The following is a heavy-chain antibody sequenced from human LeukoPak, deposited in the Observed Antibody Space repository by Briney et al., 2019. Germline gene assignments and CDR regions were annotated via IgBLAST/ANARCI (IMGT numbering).Heavy chain of an antibody. CDR3: TTEELYYGSGMPDYDY. Sequence: PGGSPRLSCAASGFTFSNAWMSWVRQAPGKGLEWVGRIKSKTDGGTTDYAAPVKGRFTISRDDSKNTLYLQMNSLKTEDTAVYYCTTEELYYGSGMPDYDYWGQGTLVTVSS. D-gene: IGHD3-10*01. CDR2: IKSKTDGGTT. CDR1: GFTFSNAW. V-gene: IGHV3-15*01. J-gene: IGHJ4*02.